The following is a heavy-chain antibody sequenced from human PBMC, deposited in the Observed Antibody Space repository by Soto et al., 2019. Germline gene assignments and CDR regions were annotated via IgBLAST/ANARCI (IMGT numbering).Heavy chain of an antibody. CDR2: IYYSGST. V-gene: IGHV4-31*03. CDR1: GGSISSGGSY. D-gene: IGHD3-10*01. CDR3: ARDGGSGSYYLNHNWFDP. Sequence: QVQLQESGPGLVKPSQTLSLTCTVSGGSISSGGSYWSWIRQHPGKGLEWIGYIYYSGSTYYNPSLRRRVTISVDTSKNQFSLKLSSVTAADTAVYYCARDGGSGSYYLNHNWFDPRGQGTLVTDSS. J-gene: IGHJ5*02.